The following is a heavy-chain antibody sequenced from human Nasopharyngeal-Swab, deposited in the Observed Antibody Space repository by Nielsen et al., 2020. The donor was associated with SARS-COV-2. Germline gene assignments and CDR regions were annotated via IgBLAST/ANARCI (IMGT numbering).Heavy chain of an antibody. CDR2: IYYSGRT. Sequence: SETLSLTCTVSGGSVTDTDYFWSWIRQLPGKGLEWIGYIYYSGRTSYNPSLTSRVAMSVDTSKNQFSLKLSSVTAADTAVYYCARENREPGVWARFDYWGQGTLVTVSS. CDR1: GGSVTDTDYF. D-gene: IGHD2-8*01. CDR3: ARENREPGVWARFDY. V-gene: IGHV4-31*03. J-gene: IGHJ4*02.